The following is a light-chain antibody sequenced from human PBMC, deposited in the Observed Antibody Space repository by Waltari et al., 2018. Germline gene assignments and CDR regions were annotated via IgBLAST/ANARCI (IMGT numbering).Light chain of an antibody. V-gene: IGKV1-5*03. Sequence: DIQMTQSPSTLSGSVGDRVIISCRSSQSISNWLAWHQQKPGKAPKLLVYKSSTLESGVPSRFSGSGSGTEFTLTISSLQPEDFATYYCQQYNSYSLLSFGGGTKVEIK. CDR3: QQYNSYSLLS. J-gene: IGKJ4*01. CDR2: KSS. CDR1: QSISNW.